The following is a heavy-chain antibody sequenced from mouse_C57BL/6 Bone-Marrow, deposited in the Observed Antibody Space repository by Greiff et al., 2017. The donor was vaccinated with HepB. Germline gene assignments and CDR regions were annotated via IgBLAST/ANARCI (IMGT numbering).Heavy chain of an antibody. CDR1: GFTFSSYG. D-gene: IGHD2-2*01. CDR3: ARRGTRYGYDGFAY. V-gene: IGHV5-6*02. J-gene: IGHJ3*01. CDR2: ISSGGSYT. Sequence: DVKLQESGGDLVKPGGSLKLSCAASGFTFSSYGMSWVRQTPDKRLEWVATISSGGSYTYYPDSVKGRFTISRDNAKNTLYLQMSSLKSEDTAMYYCARRGTRYGYDGFAYWGQGTLVTVSA.